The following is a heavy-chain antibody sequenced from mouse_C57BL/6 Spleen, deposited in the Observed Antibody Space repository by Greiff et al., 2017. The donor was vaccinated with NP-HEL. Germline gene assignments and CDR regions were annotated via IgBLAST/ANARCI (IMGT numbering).Heavy chain of an antibody. CDR1: GFTFSDYY. J-gene: IGHJ2*01. D-gene: IGHD1-1*01. CDR2: INYDGSST. CDR3: ARGSRYYGSSPYFDY. V-gene: IGHV5-16*01. Sequence: EVHLVESEGGLVQPGSSMKLSCTASGFTFSDYYMAWVRQVPEKGLEWVANINYDGSSTYYLDSLKSRFIISRDNAKNILYLQMSSLKSEDTATYYCARGSRYYGSSPYFDYWGKGTTLTVSS.